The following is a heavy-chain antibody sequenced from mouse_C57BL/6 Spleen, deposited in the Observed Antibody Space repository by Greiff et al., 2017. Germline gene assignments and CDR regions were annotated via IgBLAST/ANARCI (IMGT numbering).Heavy chain of an antibody. CDR1: GFNIKDDY. CDR2: IDPENGDT. CDR3: TTSTSGYFDV. V-gene: IGHV14-4*01. J-gene: IGHJ1*03. D-gene: IGHD5-5*01. Sequence: EVQLQESGAELVRPGASVKLSCTASGFNIKDDYMHWVKQRPEQGLEWIGWIDPENGDTEYASKFQGKATITADTSSNTAYLQLSSLTSEDTAVYYCTTSTSGYFDVWGTGTTVTVSS.